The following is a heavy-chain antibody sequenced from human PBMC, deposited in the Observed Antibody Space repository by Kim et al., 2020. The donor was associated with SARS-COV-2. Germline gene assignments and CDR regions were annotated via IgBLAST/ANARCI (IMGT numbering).Heavy chain of an antibody. Sequence: SETLSLTCTVSGGSISSSSYYWGWIRQPPGKGLEWIGSIFYSGTTYYNPSLKSRVTISVDTSKNQFSLKLSSVTAADTAVYFCAKDPTDYYYGMDVWGQGTTVTVSS. J-gene: IGHJ6*02. CDR3: AKDPTDYYYGMDV. CDR1: GGSISSSSYY. CDR2: IFYSGTT. V-gene: IGHV4-39*07. D-gene: IGHD4-17*01.